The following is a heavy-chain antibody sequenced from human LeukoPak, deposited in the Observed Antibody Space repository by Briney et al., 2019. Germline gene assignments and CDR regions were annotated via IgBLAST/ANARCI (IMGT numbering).Heavy chain of an antibody. V-gene: IGHV4-39*01. CDR1: GGSISSSSYY. J-gene: IGHJ4*02. D-gene: IGHD6-6*01. Sequence: SETLSLTCTVSGGSISSSSYYWGWIRQPPGKGLEWIGSIYYSGSTYYNPSLKSRVTISVDTSKNQFSLKLSSVTAADTAVHYCARTGYSSSFPDYWGQGTLVTVSS. CDR2: IYYSGST. CDR3: ARTGYSSSFPDY.